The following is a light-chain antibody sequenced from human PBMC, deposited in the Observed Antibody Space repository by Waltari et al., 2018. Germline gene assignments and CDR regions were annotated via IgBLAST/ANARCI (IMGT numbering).Light chain of an antibody. J-gene: IGKJ3*01. V-gene: IGKV2-28*01. CDR2: LGS. Sequence: DIVMTQSPLSLPDTPGEPASISCRPSQSLLHSNGYNYLDWFLQKQGQSPQLLFYLGSNRASGVPDRCIGSGSGTDLTLKISRVEADDVGVDDCMQTLQTPFTFGPGTKVDIK. CDR1: QSLLHSNGYNY. CDR3: MQTLQTPFT.